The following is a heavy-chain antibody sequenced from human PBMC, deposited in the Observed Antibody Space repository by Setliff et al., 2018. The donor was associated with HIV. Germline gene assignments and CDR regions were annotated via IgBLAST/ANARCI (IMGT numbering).Heavy chain of an antibody. Sequence: PSETLSLTCTVSGGSISSGSYYWSWIRQPAGKGLEWIGHIYYSGSTYYNPSLKSRVTISVDTSKNQFSLKLSSVTAADTAVYYCARRDSSGLFDYWGQGTLVTVSS. CDR3: ARRDSSGLFDY. CDR1: GGSISSGSYY. CDR2: IYYSGST. V-gene: IGHV4-39*01. J-gene: IGHJ4*02. D-gene: IGHD6-19*01.